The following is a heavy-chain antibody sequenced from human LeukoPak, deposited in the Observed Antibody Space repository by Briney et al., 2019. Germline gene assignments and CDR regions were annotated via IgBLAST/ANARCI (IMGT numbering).Heavy chain of an antibody. CDR1: GFTFSRYA. V-gene: IGHV3-23*05. Sequence: PGGSLRLSCGGAGFTFSRYALSWVRQVPGKGLEWVSTIYESGDRPAYADSVKGRFTISRDNSKSTLYLQINSLKTEDTAVYYCTTATWIQLWWGQGTLVTVSS. CDR3: TTATWIQLW. CDR2: IYESGDRP. J-gene: IGHJ4*02. D-gene: IGHD5-18*01.